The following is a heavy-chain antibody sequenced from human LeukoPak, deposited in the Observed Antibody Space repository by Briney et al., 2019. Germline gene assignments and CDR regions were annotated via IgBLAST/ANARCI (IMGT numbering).Heavy chain of an antibody. D-gene: IGHD3-3*01. CDR2: IYYSGST. CDR3: AREGPSFGVIPPPI. J-gene: IGHJ3*02. V-gene: IGHV4-31*03. CDR1: GGSISSGGYY. Sequence: RASETLSLTCTVSGGSISSGGYYWSWIRQHPGKGLEWIGYIYYSGSTYYNPSLKSRVTISVDTSKNQFSLKLSSVTAADTAVYYCAREGPSFGVIPPPIWGQGTMVTVSS.